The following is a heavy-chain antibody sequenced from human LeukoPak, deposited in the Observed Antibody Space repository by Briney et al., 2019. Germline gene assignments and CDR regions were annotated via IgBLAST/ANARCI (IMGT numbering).Heavy chain of an antibody. CDR1: AFTFRSYG. D-gene: IGHD6-13*01. CDR2: ISYDGSNK. J-gene: IGHJ4*02. V-gene: IGHV3-30*18. Sequence: GRSLRLSCAAAAFTFRSYGMHWVRQAPGKGLEWVAVISYDGSNKYYADSVKGRFTISRDNSKNTLYLQMNSLRAEDTAVYYCAKDSSSSWYEGFDYWGQGTLVTVSS. CDR3: AKDSSSSWYEGFDY.